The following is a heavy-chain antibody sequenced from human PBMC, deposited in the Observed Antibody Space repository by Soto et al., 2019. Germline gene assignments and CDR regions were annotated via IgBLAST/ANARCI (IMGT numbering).Heavy chain of an antibody. Sequence: QVQLQESGPGLVKPSETLSLTCTVSGGSISSYYWSWIRQPPGKGLEWIGYIYYSGSTNYNPSLRRRVPIAVDTSKNYFSQKRSTVTAADTAVYYCARCTYYYDSSGYYYYYYGMDVWGQATAVTVSS. V-gene: IGHV4-59*12. CDR2: IYYSGST. J-gene: IGHJ6*02. D-gene: IGHD3-22*01. CDR3: ARCTYYYDSSGYYYYYYGMDV. CDR1: GGSISSYY.